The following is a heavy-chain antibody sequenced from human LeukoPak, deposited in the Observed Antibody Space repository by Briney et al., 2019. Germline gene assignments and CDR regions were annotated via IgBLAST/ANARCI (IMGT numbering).Heavy chain of an antibody. CDR1: GFTFSNVW. CDR2: IKSETDDGTT. V-gene: IGHV3-15*01. J-gene: IGHJ4*02. D-gene: IGHD3-22*01. Sequence: GGSLRRSCAASGFTFSNVWLRWVRPAPGKGLEWVGRIKSETDDGTTDYAAPVKGRFNILRDDSKHTLYLQMNSLKTEDTAVYYCTRIDYDTSGPDYWGQGTLVTVSS. CDR3: TRIDYDTSGPDY.